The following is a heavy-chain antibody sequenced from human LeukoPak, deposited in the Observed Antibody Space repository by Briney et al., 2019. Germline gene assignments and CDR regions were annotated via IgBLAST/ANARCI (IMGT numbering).Heavy chain of an antibody. CDR2: IYHSGST. J-gene: IGHJ4*02. CDR3: ARGIYYDILPTSYYFDY. CDR1: GYSISSGYY. Sequence: PSETLSLTCTVSGYSISSGYYWGWIRQPPGKGLEWIGSIYHSGSTYYNPSLKSRVTISVDTSKNQFSLKLSSVTAADTAVYYCARGIYYDILPTSYYFDYWGQGTLVTVSS. V-gene: IGHV4-38-2*02. D-gene: IGHD3-9*01.